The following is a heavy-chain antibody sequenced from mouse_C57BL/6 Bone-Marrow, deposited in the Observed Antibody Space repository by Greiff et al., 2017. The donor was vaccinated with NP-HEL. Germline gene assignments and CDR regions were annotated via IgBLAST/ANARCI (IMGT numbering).Heavy chain of an antibody. CDR1: GYTFTSYW. J-gene: IGHJ2*01. V-gene: IGHV1-64*01. CDR3: AKYVCFGY. D-gene: IGHD5-1-1*01. CDR2: ILPNSGST. Sequence: QVQLQQPGAELVKPGASVKLSCKASGYTFTSYWMHWVTQRPGQGLEWIGFILPNSGSTIYNEKFKSKATLTVDKSSSTAYMQLSSLTSEDSAVYYCAKYVCFGYGGQGTTLTVTS.